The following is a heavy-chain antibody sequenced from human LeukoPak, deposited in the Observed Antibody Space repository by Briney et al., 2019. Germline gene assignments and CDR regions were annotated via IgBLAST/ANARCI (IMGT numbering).Heavy chain of an antibody. CDR1: GFTFSSYS. Sequence: GGSLRLSCAASGFTFSSYSMNWVRQAPGKGLEWVSSISSSSSYIYYADSVKGRFTISRDNAKNSLYLQMNSLRAEDTAVYYCARDAIVVVPAVDYYYYYGMDVWGQGTTVTVSS. V-gene: IGHV3-21*01. J-gene: IGHJ6*02. CDR2: ISSSSSYI. CDR3: ARDAIVVVPAVDYYYYYGMDV. D-gene: IGHD2-2*01.